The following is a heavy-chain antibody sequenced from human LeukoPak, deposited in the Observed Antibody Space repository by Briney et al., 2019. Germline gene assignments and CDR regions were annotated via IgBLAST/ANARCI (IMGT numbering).Heavy chain of an antibody. CDR1: GRSFSGYY. D-gene: IGHD3-22*01. Sequence: SETLSLTCAVYGRSFSGYYWSWIRQPPGKGLEWIGEINHSGSTNYNLSLKSRVNISVDTSKNQFSLKLSSVTAADTAVYYCARVSNTYYYDSSGYYRVCYFDYWGQGTLVTVSS. J-gene: IGHJ4*02. V-gene: IGHV4-34*01. CDR3: ARVSNTYYYDSSGYYRVCYFDY. CDR2: INHSGST.